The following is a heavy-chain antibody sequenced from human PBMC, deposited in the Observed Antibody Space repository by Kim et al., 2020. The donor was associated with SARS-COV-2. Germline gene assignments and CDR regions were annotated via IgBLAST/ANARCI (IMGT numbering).Heavy chain of an antibody. D-gene: IGHD3-3*01. V-gene: IGHV4-31*03. J-gene: IGHJ6*02. CDR3: ARAHRTIFGVVEYMDV. CDR1: GGSISSGGYY. Sequence: SETLSLTCTVSGGSISSGGYYWSWIRQHPGKGLEWIGYIYYSGSTYYNPSLKSRVTISVDTSKNQFSLKLSSVTAADTAVYYCARAHRTIFGVVEYMDVLGQGTTVTVSS. CDR2: IYYSGST.